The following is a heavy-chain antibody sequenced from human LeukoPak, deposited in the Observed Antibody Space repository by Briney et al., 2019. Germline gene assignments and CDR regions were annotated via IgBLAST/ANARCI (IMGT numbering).Heavy chain of an antibody. CDR1: GYTFTGYY. Sequence: ASVKVSCKASGYTFTGYYMHWVRQALGQGLEWMGWINPNSGGTNYAQKFQGRVTMTRDTSISTAYMELSRLRSDDTAVYYCASGVNYYDSSGDAFDIWGQGTMVTVSS. V-gene: IGHV1-2*02. D-gene: IGHD3-22*01. CDR3: ASGVNYYDSSGDAFDI. CDR2: INPNSGGT. J-gene: IGHJ3*02.